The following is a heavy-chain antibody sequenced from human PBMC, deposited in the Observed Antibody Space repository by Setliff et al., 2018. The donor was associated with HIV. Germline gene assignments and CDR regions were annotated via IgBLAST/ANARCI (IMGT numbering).Heavy chain of an antibody. CDR3: ARENDLLDAFDI. D-gene: IGHD1-1*01. Sequence: SQTLSLTCAISGDSVSSNSGSWNWIRQSPSRGLEWLGRTYYRSKWYNQYAVSLKSRISINPDTSKNQFSLQLNSVTPEDTAVYYCARENDLLDAFDIWGQGTMVTVSS. CDR1: GDSVSSNSGS. CDR2: TYYRSKWYN. J-gene: IGHJ3*02. V-gene: IGHV6-1*01.